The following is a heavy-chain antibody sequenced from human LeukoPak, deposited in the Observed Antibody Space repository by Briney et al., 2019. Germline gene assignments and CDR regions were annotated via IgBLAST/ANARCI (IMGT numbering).Heavy chain of an antibody. V-gene: IGHV3-73*01. CDR1: GFTFSGSA. Sequence: AGGSLTLSCAASGFTFSGSAIHWVRQASGKGLEWVGRIRSKANSYATAYAASVKGRFTISRDDSKNTAYLQMNSLKTEDTAVYYCTRRENDFWSGYDNPFFDYWGQGTLVTVSS. CDR2: IRSKANSYAT. J-gene: IGHJ4*02. D-gene: IGHD3-3*01. CDR3: TRRENDFWSGYDNPFFDY.